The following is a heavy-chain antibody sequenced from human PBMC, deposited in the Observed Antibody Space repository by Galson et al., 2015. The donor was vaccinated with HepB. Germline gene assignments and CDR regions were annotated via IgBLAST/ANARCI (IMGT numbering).Heavy chain of an antibody. CDR2: INPNSGGT. D-gene: IGHD3/OR15-3a*01. Sequence: SVKVSCKASGYTFTGYYMHWVRQAPGQGLEWMGWINPNSGGTNNAQKFQDRVTMTRDTSISTAYLELSSLRDEDTAVYYCVRVRNNNYDNDFQYWGQGALVTVSS. CDR3: VRVRNNNYDNDFQY. CDR1: GYTFTGYY. J-gene: IGHJ4*02. V-gene: IGHV1-2*02.